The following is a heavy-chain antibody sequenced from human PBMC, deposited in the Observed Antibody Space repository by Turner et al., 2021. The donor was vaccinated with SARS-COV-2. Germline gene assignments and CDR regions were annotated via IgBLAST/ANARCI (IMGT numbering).Heavy chain of an antibody. J-gene: IGHJ5*02. CDR1: GGTFSSYA. Sequence: QVQLVQSGAEVKKPGSSVKVSCKASGGTFSSYAITWVRQAPGQGLEWMGGIIPIFGTANYAQKFQGRVTITADESTSTAYMELSSLRSEDTAVYYCARGRVVVTAIHNWFDPWGQGTLVTVSS. V-gene: IGHV1-69*01. CDR3: ARGRVVVTAIHNWFDP. CDR2: IIPIFGTA. D-gene: IGHD2-21*02.